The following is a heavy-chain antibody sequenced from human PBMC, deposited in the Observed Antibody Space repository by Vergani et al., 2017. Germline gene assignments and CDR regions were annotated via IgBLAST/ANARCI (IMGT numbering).Heavy chain of an antibody. J-gene: IGHJ4*02. CDR3: ARVLASRGYPLTDDY. D-gene: IGHD3-22*01. CDR1: RFTFSSYW. V-gene: IGHV3-7*01. Sequence: EVQLVESGGGLVQPGGSLRLSCAASRFTFSSYWMSWVRQAPGKGLEWVANIKQDGSEKYYVDSVKGRFTISRDNAKNSLYLQMNSLRAEDTAVYYCARVLASRGYPLTDDYWGQGTLVTVSS. CDR2: IKQDGSEK.